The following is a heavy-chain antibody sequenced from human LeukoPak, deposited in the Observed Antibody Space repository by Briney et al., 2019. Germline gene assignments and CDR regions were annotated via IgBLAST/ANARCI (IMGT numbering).Heavy chain of an antibody. J-gene: IGHJ5*02. CDR3: AKGPPEYCSGGSCHSGRNWIDP. CDR1: GYTFSGYY. CDR2: INPNSGGA. V-gene: IGHV1-2*02. Sequence: ASVKVSCKASGYTFSGYYMHWLRQAPGQGLEWMGWINPNSGGADYAQKFQGRVTMTRDTSISTAYMALSRLRSDDTAVYYCAKGPPEYCSGGSCHSGRNWIDPWGQGTLVTVSS. D-gene: IGHD2-15*01.